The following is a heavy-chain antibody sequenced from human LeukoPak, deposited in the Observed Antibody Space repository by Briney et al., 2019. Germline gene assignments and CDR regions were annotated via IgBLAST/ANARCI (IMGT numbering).Heavy chain of an antibody. V-gene: IGHV1-8*01. Sequence: GSVKVSRKASGYTFTNYDVNWVRQATGQGLEWMGWMNPTSGKAGFAQRFQGRVSMTRNISISTAYMELSSLRSEDTAVYYCARDFFDGHGYTFYYYGMDVWGQGTTVTVSS. D-gene: IGHD3-22*01. CDR1: GYTFTNYD. CDR2: MNPTSGKA. J-gene: IGHJ6*02. CDR3: ARDFFDGHGYTFYYYGMDV.